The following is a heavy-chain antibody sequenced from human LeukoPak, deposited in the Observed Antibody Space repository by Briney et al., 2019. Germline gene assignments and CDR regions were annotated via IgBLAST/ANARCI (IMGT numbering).Heavy chain of an antibody. D-gene: IGHD2-21*02. CDR2: ISSSGSNI. V-gene: IGHV3-48*03. Sequence: PGGSLRLSCAASGFTLSSYEMNWVRQAPGKGLEWVSYISSSGSNIYYADSVKGRFTISRDNAKNSLYLQMNSLRAEDTAVYYCARPYCGGDCYVEYFQHWGQGTLVTVSS. CDR1: GFTLSSYE. J-gene: IGHJ1*01. CDR3: ARPYCGGDCYVEYFQH.